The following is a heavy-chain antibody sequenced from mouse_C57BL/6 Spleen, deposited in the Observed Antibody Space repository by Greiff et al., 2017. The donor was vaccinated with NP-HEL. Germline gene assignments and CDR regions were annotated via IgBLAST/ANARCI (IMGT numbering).Heavy chain of an antibody. D-gene: IGHD1-1*01. Sequence: EVQLQQSGPELVKPGASVKIPCKASGYTFTDYNMDWVKQSHGKSLEWIGDINPNNGGTIYNQKFKGKATLTVDKSSSTAYMELRSLTSEDTAVYYCAREGNYYGSSLYAMDYWGQGTSVTVSS. V-gene: IGHV1-18*01. CDR3: AREGNYYGSSLYAMDY. J-gene: IGHJ4*01. CDR1: GYTFTDYN. CDR2: INPNNGGT.